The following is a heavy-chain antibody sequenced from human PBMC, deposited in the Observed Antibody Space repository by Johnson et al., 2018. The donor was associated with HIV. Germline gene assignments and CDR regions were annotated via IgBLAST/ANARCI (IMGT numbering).Heavy chain of an antibody. CDR2: IAYDGSNK. Sequence: QVQLVESGGGVVQPGRSLRLSCAASGFTFSSYDMHWVRQAPGKGMDWVAFIAYDGSNKYYADSVKGRFTISRDNSKHTLYLQMNSLRAEDTAVYYCAKLPGGNSGFVDAFDIWGQGTMVTVSS. D-gene: IGHD4-23*01. J-gene: IGHJ3*02. CDR3: AKLPGGNSGFVDAFDI. CDR1: GFTFSSYD. V-gene: IGHV3-30*18.